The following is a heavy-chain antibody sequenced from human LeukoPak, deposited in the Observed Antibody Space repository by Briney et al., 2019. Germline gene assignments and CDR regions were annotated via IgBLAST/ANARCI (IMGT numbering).Heavy chain of an antibody. J-gene: IGHJ4*02. D-gene: IGHD2-21*01. CDR1: GFTFDDYA. CDR3: AKAPRNAILMYYFDY. Sequence: GRSLRLSCAASGFTFDDYAMHWVRQAPGKGLEWVSGISWNSGSIGYADSVKGRFTISRDNAKNSLYLQMNSLRAEDTALYYCAKAPRNAILMYYFDYWGQGTLVTVSS. V-gene: IGHV3-9*01. CDR2: ISWNSGSI.